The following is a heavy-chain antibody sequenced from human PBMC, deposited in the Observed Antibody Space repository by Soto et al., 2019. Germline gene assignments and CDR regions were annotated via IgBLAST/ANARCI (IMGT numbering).Heavy chain of an antibody. Sequence: QVQLQESGPGLVKPSETLSLTCTVSVGSINNHYWSWIRQPPGQGLEWIGYIYYSGSTNYNPSLKSRVTMSVDTSKNQFSLKLRSLTDADTDIYYCARANWFFDYWGQGTLVIVSS. CDR1: VGSINNHY. D-gene: IGHD7-27*01. V-gene: IGHV4-59*11. CDR3: ARANWFFDY. J-gene: IGHJ4*02. CDR2: IYYSGST.